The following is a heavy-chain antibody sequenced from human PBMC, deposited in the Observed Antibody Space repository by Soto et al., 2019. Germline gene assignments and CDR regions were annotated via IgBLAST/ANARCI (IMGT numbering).Heavy chain of an antibody. CDR1: GGSISSSSYY. J-gene: IGHJ5*02. Sequence: SETLSLTCTVSGGSISSSSYYWGWIRQPPGKGLEWIGGIYYSGSTYYNPSLKSRVTISVDTSKNQFSLKLSSVTAADTAVYYCATQEVGGSYVYTFDPWGQGTLVTVSS. D-gene: IGHD1-26*01. CDR2: IYYSGST. V-gene: IGHV4-39*01. CDR3: ATQEVGGSYVYTFDP.